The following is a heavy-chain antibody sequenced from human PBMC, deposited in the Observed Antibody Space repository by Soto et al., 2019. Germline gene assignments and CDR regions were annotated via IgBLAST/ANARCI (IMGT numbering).Heavy chain of an antibody. CDR2: VRQDGSQK. CDR1: GFTFSNFW. V-gene: IGHV3-7*03. D-gene: IGHD3-22*01. Sequence: GGSLRLSCEAFGFTFSNFWMSWIRQVPGKGLAWVGNVRQDGSQKYLVDYVKGRFTISRDNAKNSLYLQMNSLRAEDTAVYSCAKEMTYDSSGYYYAAPLFDYWGQGTLVTVSS. J-gene: IGHJ4*02. CDR3: AKEMTYDSSGYYYAAPLFDY.